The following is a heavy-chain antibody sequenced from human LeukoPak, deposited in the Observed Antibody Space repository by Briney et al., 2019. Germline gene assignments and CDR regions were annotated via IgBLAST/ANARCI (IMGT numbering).Heavy chain of an antibody. J-gene: IGHJ3*02. V-gene: IGHV3-30*02. CDR3: ARAVAGTASAFDI. D-gene: IGHD6-19*01. CDR2: IRYDGSNK. CDR1: GFTFSSYG. Sequence: GGSLRLSCAASGFTFSSYGMHWVRQAPGKGLEWVAFIRYDGSNKYYADSVKGRFTISRDNSKNTLYLQMNSLRVEDTAVYYCARAVAGTASAFDIRGQGTMVTVSS.